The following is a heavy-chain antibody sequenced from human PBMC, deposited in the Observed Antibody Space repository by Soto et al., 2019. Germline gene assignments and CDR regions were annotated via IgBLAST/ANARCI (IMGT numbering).Heavy chain of an antibody. CDR3: ARGAVAGDYYYYYGMDV. D-gene: IGHD6-19*01. J-gene: IGHJ6*02. CDR2: ISGYNGNT. CDR1: GYTFTNYG. Sequence: GASVKVSCKASGYTFTNYGISWVRQAPGQGLEWMGWISGYNGNTNFAQKLQGRVTMTTDTSTSTAYMELRSLRSDDTAVYFCARGAVAGDYYYYYGMDVWGQGTTVTVSS. V-gene: IGHV1-18*01.